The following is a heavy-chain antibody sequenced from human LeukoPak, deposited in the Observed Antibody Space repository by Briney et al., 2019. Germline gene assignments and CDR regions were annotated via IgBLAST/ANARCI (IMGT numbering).Heavy chain of an antibody. CDR2: IYYSGST. CDR1: GGSISSGDYY. V-gene: IGHV4-30-4*01. D-gene: IGHD1-7*01. J-gene: IGHJ4*02. CDR3: ARTATGTTGGFDY. Sequence: SETLSLTCTVSGGSISSGDYYWSWIRQPPGKGVEWIGYIYYSGSTYYNPSLKSRVTISVDTSKNQFSLKLSSVTAADTAVYYCARTATGTTGGFDYWGQGTLVTVSS.